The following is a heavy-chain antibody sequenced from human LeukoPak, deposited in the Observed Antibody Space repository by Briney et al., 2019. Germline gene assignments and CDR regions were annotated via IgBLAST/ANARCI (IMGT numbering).Heavy chain of an antibody. CDR2: ISSSSSYI. J-gene: IGHJ6*04. CDR3: ARALEIGADV. D-gene: IGHD4/OR15-4a*01. Sequence: GGSLRLSCAASGFTFSSYSMNWVRQAPGKGLEWVSSISSSSSYIYYADSVKGRFTISRDNAKNSPYLQMNSLRAEDTAVYYCARALEIGADVWGKGTTVTVSS. CDR1: GFTFSSYS. V-gene: IGHV3-21*01.